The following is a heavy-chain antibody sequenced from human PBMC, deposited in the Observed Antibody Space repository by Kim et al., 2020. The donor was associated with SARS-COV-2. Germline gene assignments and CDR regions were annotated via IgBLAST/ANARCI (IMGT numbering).Heavy chain of an antibody. CDR3: ARQGSHYEIDY. V-gene: IGHV4-59*08. D-gene: IGHD1-26*01. Sequence: SETLSLTCIVSGDSMSDYYWTWIRQPPGKGLEWIGYVYSTGSTNYNPSLKSRVEMSVDTSKSQFSLKLASVSAADTAIYYCARQGSHYEIDYWGPGTLVT. CDR2: VYSTGST. CDR1: GDSMSDYY. J-gene: IGHJ4*02.